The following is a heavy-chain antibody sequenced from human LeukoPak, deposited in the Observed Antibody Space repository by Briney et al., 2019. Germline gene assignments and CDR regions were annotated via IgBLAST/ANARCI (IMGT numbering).Heavy chain of an antibody. CDR1: GDSISRATFY. J-gene: IGHJ5*02. V-gene: IGHV4-39*01. CDR3: ARHSSLDSGYYH. D-gene: IGHD3-22*01. CDR2: VYFSGST. Sequence: SETLSLTCTVSGDSISRATFYWDWLRQPPGEGLEWIGSVYFSGSTYYNPSLKSRVTISLDMSKNQFSLVLSSVTAADTAVYYCARHSSLDSGYYHWGQGTLVTVSS.